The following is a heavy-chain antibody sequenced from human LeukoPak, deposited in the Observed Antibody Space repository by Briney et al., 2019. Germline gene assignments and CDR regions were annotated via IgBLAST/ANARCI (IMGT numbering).Heavy chain of an antibody. Sequence: SETLSLTCTVSGGSISSYYWSWIRQPAGKGLEWIGYIYYSGSTNYNPSLKSRVTISVDTFKNQFSLKLSSVTAADTAVYYCARWVNVYYYDSSEPGDAFDIWGQGTMVTVSS. CDR1: GGSISSYY. CDR2: IYYSGST. D-gene: IGHD3-22*01. J-gene: IGHJ3*02. CDR3: ARWVNVYYYDSSEPGDAFDI. V-gene: IGHV4-59*01.